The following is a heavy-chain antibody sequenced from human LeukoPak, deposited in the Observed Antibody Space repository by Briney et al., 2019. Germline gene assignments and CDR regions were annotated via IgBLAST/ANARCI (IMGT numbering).Heavy chain of an antibody. CDR2: IYYSGST. D-gene: IGHD5-12*01. CDR3: ARHTHGSGYDY. J-gene: IGHJ4*02. CDR1: GFTFSSYA. V-gene: IGHV4-59*08. Sequence: GSLRLSCAASGFTFSSYAMSWIRQPPGKGLEWIGYIYYSGSTNYNPSLKSRVTISVDTSKNQFSLKLSSVTAADTAVYYCARHTHGSGYDYWGQGTLVTVSS.